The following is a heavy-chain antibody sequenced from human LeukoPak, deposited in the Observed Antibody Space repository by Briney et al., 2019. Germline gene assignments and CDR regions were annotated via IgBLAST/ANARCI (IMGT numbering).Heavy chain of an antibody. CDR1: GFTFSSYW. CDR2: INQDGSGK. D-gene: IGHD6-13*01. J-gene: IGHJ6*04. Sequence: GGSLRLSCAASGFTFSSYWMSWVRQAPGKGLEWVANINQDGSGKYYVDSVKGRFTISRDNAKNSLYLQMNSLRAEDTAVYYCAREQQQLVRMKNPPDVWGKGTTVTVSS. V-gene: IGHV3-7*01. CDR3: AREQQQLVRMKNPPDV.